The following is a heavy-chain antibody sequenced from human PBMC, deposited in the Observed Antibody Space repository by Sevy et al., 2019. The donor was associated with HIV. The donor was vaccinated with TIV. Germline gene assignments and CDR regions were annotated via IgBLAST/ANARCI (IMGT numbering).Heavy chain of an antibody. D-gene: IGHD3-16*01. CDR2: ISSCSSTI. CDR1: GFTFSSYS. Sequence: GGSLRLSCAASGFTFSSYSMNWVRQAPGKGLEWISYISSCSSTIYYAGSVKGLFTISRDNAKNSLYLQMNSLREEDTAVYYCARDALDYVWVNTYNWFDPWGQGTLVTVSS. CDR3: ARDALDYVWVNTYNWFDP. V-gene: IGHV3-48*02. J-gene: IGHJ5*02.